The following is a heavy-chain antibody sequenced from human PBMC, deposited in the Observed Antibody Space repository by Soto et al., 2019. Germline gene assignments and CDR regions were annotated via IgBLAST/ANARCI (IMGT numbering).Heavy chain of an antibody. Sequence: PGGSLGLSCAASGFTFSTYAMHWVRQAPGKGLEWVAVISYDGSNKYYADCVKGRFTISRDNSKNTLYLQMNSLRAEDTAVYYCARGRFAIVVIPAAIFYWGQGTLVTVSS. CDR2: ISYDGSNK. V-gene: IGHV3-30-3*01. D-gene: IGHD2-2*01. J-gene: IGHJ1*01. CDR3: ARGRFAIVVIPAAIFY. CDR1: GFTFSTYA.